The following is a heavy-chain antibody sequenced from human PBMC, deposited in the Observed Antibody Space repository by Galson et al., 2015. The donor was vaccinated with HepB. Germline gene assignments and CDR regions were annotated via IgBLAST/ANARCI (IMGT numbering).Heavy chain of an antibody. CDR1: GFTFARYA. D-gene: IGHD3-22*01. CDR3: AKDRVYYYDSDGHIDAFDV. V-gene: IGHV3-23*01. J-gene: IGHJ3*01. Sequence: SLRLSCAPSGFTFARYAMTWVRQAPGKGLEWISLISGSGSLRYYAESVKGRFTISRDNAKKTLYLQMNSLRSEDTAVYYCAKDRVYYYDSDGHIDAFDVWGQGTVVTVSS. CDR2: ISGSGSLR.